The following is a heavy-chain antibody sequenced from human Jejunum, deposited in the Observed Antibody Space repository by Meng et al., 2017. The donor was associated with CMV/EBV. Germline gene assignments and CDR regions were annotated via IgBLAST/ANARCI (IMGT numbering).Heavy chain of an antibody. J-gene: IGHJ3*01. V-gene: IGHV3-7*01. CDR1: GFTLSSYW. CDR3: AAYIKDAFDL. D-gene: IGHD2-21*01. CDR2: INQDGGEK. Sequence: CGASGFTLSSYWMGWVRQGPGKGLEWVANINQDGGEKYYAASVKGRFSIFRDNAKNSLYLQMNSLRAEDTAVYYCAAYIKDAFDLWGQGTMVTVSS.